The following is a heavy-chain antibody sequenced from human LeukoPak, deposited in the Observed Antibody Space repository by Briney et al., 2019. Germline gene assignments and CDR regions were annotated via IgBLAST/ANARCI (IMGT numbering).Heavy chain of an antibody. CDR2: IYSGGST. CDR1: GFTVSSNY. D-gene: IGHD3-22*01. CDR3: ASRGSSGYYWDAFDI. V-gene: IGHV3-53*01. J-gene: IGHJ3*02. Sequence: GGSLRLSCAASGFTVSSNYMSWVRQAPGKGLEWVSVIYSGGSTYYADSVKGRFTISRDNSKNTLYLQMNSLRAEDTAEYYCASRGSSGYYWDAFDIWGQGTMVTVSS.